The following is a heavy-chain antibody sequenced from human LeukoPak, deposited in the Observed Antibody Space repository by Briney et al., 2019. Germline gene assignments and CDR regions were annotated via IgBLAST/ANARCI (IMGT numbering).Heavy chain of an antibody. D-gene: IGHD1-1*01. Sequence: SETLSPTCTVSGGSINSYYWSWIRQPPGKGLEWIGYIYYSGSTTYNPSLKSRVTISVDTSKNQFSLKLSSVTAADTAVYYCARDRYDAFDIWGQGTMVTVSS. CDR1: GGSINSYY. CDR2: IYYSGST. CDR3: ARDRYDAFDI. J-gene: IGHJ3*02. V-gene: IGHV4-59*01.